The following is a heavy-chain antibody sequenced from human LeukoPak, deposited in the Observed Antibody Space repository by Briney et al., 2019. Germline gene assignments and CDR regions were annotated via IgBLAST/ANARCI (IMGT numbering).Heavy chain of an antibody. V-gene: IGHV1-69*13. D-gene: IGHD1-26*01. Sequence: GASVKVSCKASGGTFSSYAISWVRQAPGRGLEWMGGIIPNLGTANYAQKFQGRVTITADESTSTAYMELSSLRSEDTAVYYCATVCWWELQGRAFDIWGQGTMVTVSS. CDR2: IIPNLGTA. J-gene: IGHJ3*02. CDR1: GGTFSSYA. CDR3: ATVCWWELQGRAFDI.